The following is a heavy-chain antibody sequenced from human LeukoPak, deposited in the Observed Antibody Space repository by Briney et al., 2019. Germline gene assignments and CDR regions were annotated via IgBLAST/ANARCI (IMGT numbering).Heavy chain of an antibody. Sequence: SETLSLTCTVSGGSISRDYWSWIRQPPGKGLEWIGYIYYSGSTNYNPSLKSRVTISVDTSKNQFSLKLSSVTAADTAVYYCARGRGTEDYWGQGTLVTVSS. CDR3: ARGRGTEDY. V-gene: IGHV4-59*08. D-gene: IGHD1-26*01. CDR2: IYYSGST. CDR1: GGSISRDY. J-gene: IGHJ4*02.